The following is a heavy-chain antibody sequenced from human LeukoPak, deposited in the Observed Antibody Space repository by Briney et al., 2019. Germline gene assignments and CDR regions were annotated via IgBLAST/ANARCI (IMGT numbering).Heavy chain of an antibody. D-gene: IGHD6-19*01. CDR3: ARAVAGANFDY. CDR1: GGSISSYY. V-gene: IGHV4-59*01. J-gene: IGHJ4*02. Sequence: SETLSLTCTVSGGSISSYYRSWIRQPPGKGLEWIGYIYYSGSTNYNPSPKSRVTISIDTSKNQFSLKLSSVTAADTAVYYCARAVAGANFDYWGQGTLVTVSS. CDR2: IYYSGST.